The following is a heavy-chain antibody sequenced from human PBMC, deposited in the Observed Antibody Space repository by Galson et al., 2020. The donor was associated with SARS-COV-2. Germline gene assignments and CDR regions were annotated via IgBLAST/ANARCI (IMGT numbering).Heavy chain of an antibody. J-gene: IGHJ4*02. Sequence: SCAASGFTFRNAWMNWVRQTPGKGLEWVGRIKSKVLGETTDYAAPVAGRFTISRDDSINTLYLQMSSLKTEDTAVYYCITEFLGWEPRSFYRDVCWGQGTLVTVSS. D-gene: IGHD1-26*01. CDR3: ITEFLGWEPRSFYRDVC. CDR1: GFTFRNAW. CDR2: IKSKVLGETT. V-gene: IGHV3-15*01.